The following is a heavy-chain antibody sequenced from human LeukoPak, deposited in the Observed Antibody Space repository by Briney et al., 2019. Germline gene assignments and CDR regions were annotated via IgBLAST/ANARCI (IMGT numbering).Heavy chain of an antibody. CDR2: IYTSGST. Sequence: SETLSLTCTVSGGSISSGSYYWSWIRQPAGKGLEWIGRIYTSGSTNYNPSLKSRVTISVDTSKNQFSLKLSSVTAADTAVYYCARDGGPYGGNSAFAFDIWGQGTMVTVSS. J-gene: IGHJ3*02. V-gene: IGHV4-61*02. D-gene: IGHD4-23*01. CDR3: ARDGGPYGGNSAFAFDI. CDR1: GGSISSGSYY.